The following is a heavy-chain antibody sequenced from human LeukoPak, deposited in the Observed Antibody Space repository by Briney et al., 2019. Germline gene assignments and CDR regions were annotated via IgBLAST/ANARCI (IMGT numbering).Heavy chain of an antibody. Sequence: SETLSLTCSVSGGSFSGYYWSWIRQPPGKGLEWIGEINHSGSTNYNPSLKSRVTISVDTSKNQFSLKLSSVTAADTAVYYCARGWNSSSWYDYWGQGTLVTVSS. J-gene: IGHJ4*02. CDR3: ARGWNSSSWYDY. V-gene: IGHV4-34*01. D-gene: IGHD6-13*01. CDR2: INHSGST. CDR1: GGSFSGYY.